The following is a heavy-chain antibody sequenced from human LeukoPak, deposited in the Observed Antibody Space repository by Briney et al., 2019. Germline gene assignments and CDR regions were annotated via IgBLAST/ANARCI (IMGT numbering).Heavy chain of an antibody. CDR1: GFTFSSYA. D-gene: IGHD3-22*01. V-gene: IGHV3-23*01. CDR3: AKVLFRDNSGPKTAGVDY. Sequence: GGSLRLSCAASGFTFSSYAMSWVRQAPGKGLECISGFSGSGGSTYYAGSVKGRFTISRDNSKNTLYLQMNSLRAEDTAVYYCAKVLFRDNSGPKTAGVDYWGQGTLVTVSS. CDR2: FSGSGGST. J-gene: IGHJ4*02.